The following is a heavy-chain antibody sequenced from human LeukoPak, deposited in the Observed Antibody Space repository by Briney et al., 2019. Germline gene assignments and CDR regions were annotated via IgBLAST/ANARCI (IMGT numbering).Heavy chain of an antibody. CDR1: GFSFSSYS. CDR3: ARASSKQLAGYLPDGFDI. Sequence: PGGSLRLSCAASGFSFSSYSMNWVRQAPGKGLEWVSSISSSSSYIYYADSVKGRFTISRDNAKNSLYLQMNSLRADDAAVYYCARASSKQLAGYLPDGFDIWGQGTVVTVSS. J-gene: IGHJ3*02. V-gene: IGHV3-21*01. D-gene: IGHD3-9*01. CDR2: ISSSSSYI.